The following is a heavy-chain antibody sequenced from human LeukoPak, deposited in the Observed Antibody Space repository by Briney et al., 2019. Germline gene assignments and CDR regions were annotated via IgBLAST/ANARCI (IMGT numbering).Heavy chain of an antibody. Sequence: GGSLRLSCSASGFIFSNYGMYWVRQAPGKGLEFVSAISSDGDNTFYADSVKGRFTISRDNSKNTLYLQTNSLRGEDTAVYYCARGSWSAADTNIDYWGQGTLVTVSS. J-gene: IGHJ4*02. CDR3: ARGSWSAADTNIDY. V-gene: IGHV3-64*04. CDR1: GFIFSNYG. D-gene: IGHD6-13*01. CDR2: ISSDGDNT.